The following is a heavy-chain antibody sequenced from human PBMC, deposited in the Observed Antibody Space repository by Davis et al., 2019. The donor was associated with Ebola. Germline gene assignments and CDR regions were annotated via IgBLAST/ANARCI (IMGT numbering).Heavy chain of an antibody. D-gene: IGHD6-19*01. Sequence: PGGSLRLSCAASGFTFSSYAMSWVRQAPGKGLEWVSAISGSGGSTYYADSVKGRFTISRDNSKNTLYLQMNSLRAEDTAVYYCAKAPLVHSSGLHYYGMDVWGQGTTVTVSS. CDR1: GFTFSSYA. J-gene: IGHJ6*02. CDR3: AKAPLVHSSGLHYYGMDV. V-gene: IGHV3-23*01. CDR2: ISGSGGST.